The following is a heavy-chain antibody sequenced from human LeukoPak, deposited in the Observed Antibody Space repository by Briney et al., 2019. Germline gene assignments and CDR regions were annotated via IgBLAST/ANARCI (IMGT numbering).Heavy chain of an antibody. V-gene: IGHV3-21*01. CDR1: GFTFSSYT. Sequence: GGSLRLSCAASGFTFSSYTMHWIRQAPGKGLEWVSSISGSNSYIFYADSVKGRFTVSRDNAKDSLYLQMNSLRAEDTAVYYCARGRVYYYDSSGYSDYWGQGTLVTVSS. CDR3: ARGRVYYYDSSGYSDY. J-gene: IGHJ4*02. D-gene: IGHD3-22*01. CDR2: ISGSNSYI.